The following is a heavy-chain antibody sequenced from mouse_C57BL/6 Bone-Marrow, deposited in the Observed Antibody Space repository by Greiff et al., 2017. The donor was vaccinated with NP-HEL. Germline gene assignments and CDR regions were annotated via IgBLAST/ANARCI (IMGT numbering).Heavy chain of an antibody. CDR3: ARTGFAY. CDR1: GFSLTSYG. V-gene: IGHV2-2*01. Sequence: VKLQESGPGLVQPSQSLSITCTVSGFSLTSYGVHWVRQSPGKGLEWLGVIWSGGSTDYNAAFISRLSISKDNSKSPVFFKMNSLQADETAIYYCARTGFAYWGQGSLVTVSA. CDR2: IWSGGST. J-gene: IGHJ3*01.